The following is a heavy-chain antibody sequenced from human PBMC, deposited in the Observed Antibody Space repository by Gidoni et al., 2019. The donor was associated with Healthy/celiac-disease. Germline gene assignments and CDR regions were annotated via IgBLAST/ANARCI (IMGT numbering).Heavy chain of an antibody. V-gene: IGHV3-23*01. J-gene: IGHJ4*02. CDR2: ISGSGGST. D-gene: IGHD6-6*01. CDR3: AKDFSVGIAAPFDY. CDR1: GFTFSSYA. Sequence: EVQLLESGGGLVQPGESLRLSCAASGFTFSSYAMSWVRQAPGKGLEWVSAISGSGGSTYYADSVKGPFTISRDNSKNTLYLQMNSLRAEDTAVYYCAKDFSVGIAAPFDYWGQGTLVTVSS.